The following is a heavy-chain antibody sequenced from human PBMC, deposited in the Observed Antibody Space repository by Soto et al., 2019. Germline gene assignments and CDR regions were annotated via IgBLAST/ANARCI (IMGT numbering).Heavy chain of an antibody. CDR2: ISSSSSTI. J-gene: IGHJ4*02. CDR3: AKADVDTAMVRAIFDY. D-gene: IGHD5-18*01. Sequence: GGSLRLSCAASGFTFSSYSMSWVRQAPGKGLEWVSYISSSSSTIYYADSVKGRFTISRDNSKNTLYLQMNSLRAEDTAVYYCAKADVDTAMVRAIFDYWGQGTLVTVSS. CDR1: GFTFSSYS. V-gene: IGHV3-48*01.